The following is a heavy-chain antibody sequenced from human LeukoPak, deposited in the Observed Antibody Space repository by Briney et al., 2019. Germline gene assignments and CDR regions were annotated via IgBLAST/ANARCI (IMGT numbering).Heavy chain of an antibody. CDR2: FSNTGSTI. J-gene: IGHJ4*02. CDR1: GFTFSSYE. V-gene: IGHV3-48*03. CDR3: ARDSYSTGWYVRTWDC. Sequence: GGSLRLSCAASGFTFSSYEMHWVRQTPGKGLEWVSYFSNTGSTIYYADSVKGRFSISRDNAKNSLYLQMNSLRAEDTAVYYCARDSYSTGWYVRTWDCWGQGTLVTVSS. D-gene: IGHD6-19*01.